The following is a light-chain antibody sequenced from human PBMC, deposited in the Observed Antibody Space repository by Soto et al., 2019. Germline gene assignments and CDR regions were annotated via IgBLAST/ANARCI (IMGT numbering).Light chain of an antibody. J-gene: IGKJ1*01. V-gene: IGKV1-5*03. Sequence: DIQMTQSPSTLSASVGDTVTVTCRASQSVSGWLAWYQQKPGKAPKLLIYKASTLKSGVPSRFSGGGSGTDFTLTISSLQPEDFATYYCLQHFNFSWTFGQGTKVDIK. CDR3: LQHFNFSWT. CDR2: KAS. CDR1: QSVSGW.